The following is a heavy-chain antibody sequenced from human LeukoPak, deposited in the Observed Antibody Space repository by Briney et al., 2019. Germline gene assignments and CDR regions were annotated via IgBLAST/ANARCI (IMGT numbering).Heavy chain of an antibody. CDR3: ARLIGIAAAGIEY. V-gene: IGHV4-31*03. D-gene: IGHD6-13*01. CDR1: GGSISSGGHY. Sequence: SQTLSLTCTVSGGSISSGGHYWSWIRQHPGEGLEWVGYIYYSGSTNYNPSLKSRVTISVDTSKNQFSLKLSSVTAADTAVYYCARLIGIAAAGIEYWGQGTLVTVSS. J-gene: IGHJ4*02. CDR2: IYYSGST.